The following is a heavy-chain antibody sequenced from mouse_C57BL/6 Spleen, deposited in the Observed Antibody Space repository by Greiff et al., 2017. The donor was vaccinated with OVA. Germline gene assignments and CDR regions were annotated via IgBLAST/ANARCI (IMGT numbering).Heavy chain of an antibody. J-gene: IGHJ4*01. CDR1: GYTFTSYW. Sequence: QVQLQQPGAELVKPGASVKLSCKASGYTFTSYWMHWVKQRPGQGLEWIEMIHPNSGSTNYNEKFKSKATLTVDKSSSTAYMQLSSLTSEDSAVYYCARRPSLYYDYDGYAMDYWGQGTSVTVSS. V-gene: IGHV1-64*01. CDR2: IHPNSGST. D-gene: IGHD2-4*01. CDR3: ARRPSLYYDYDGYAMDY.